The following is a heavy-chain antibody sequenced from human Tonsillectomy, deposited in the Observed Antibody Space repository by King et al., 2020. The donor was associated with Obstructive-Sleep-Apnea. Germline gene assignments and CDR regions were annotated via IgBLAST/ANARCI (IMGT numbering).Heavy chain of an antibody. Sequence: LVESGGGLVQPGGSLRLSCAASGFTFSSYSMNWVRQAPGKGLEWVSYISSSSSTIYYADSVKGRFTIPRDNAKNSLYLQMNSLRAEDTAVYYCARGEAVVSSTEYYFDYWGQGTLVTVSS. CDR2: ISSSSSTI. J-gene: IGHJ4*02. D-gene: IGHD2-2*01. V-gene: IGHV3-48*04. CDR1: GFTFSSYS. CDR3: ARGEAVVSSTEYYFDY.